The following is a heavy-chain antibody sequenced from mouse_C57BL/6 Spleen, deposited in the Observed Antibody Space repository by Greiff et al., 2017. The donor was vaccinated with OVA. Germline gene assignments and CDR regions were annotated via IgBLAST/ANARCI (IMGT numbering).Heavy chain of an antibody. Sequence: QVQLQQPGAELVKPGASVKLSCKASGYTFTSYWMHWVKQRPGQGLEWIGMIHPNSGSTNYNEKFKSKATLTVDKSSSTAYMQLSSLTSEDAAVYYCARGGLYGIYWGWFAYWGQGTLVTVSA. D-gene: IGHD2-1*01. J-gene: IGHJ3*01. CDR2: IHPNSGST. CDR1: GYTFTSYW. CDR3: ARGGLYGIYWGWFAY. V-gene: IGHV1-64*01.